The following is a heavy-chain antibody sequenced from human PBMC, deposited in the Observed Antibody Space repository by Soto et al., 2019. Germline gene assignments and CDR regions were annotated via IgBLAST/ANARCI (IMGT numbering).Heavy chain of an antibody. CDR2: IKSKTDGGTA. D-gene: IGHD5-18*01. CDR1: GFTFGNAW. V-gene: IGHV3-15*01. CDR3: TTDRGHMYDFDY. Sequence: EVQLVESGGGLVKPGGSLRLSCAASGFTFGNAWMNWVRQTPGKGLEWVGRIKSKTDGGTADYAAPVKCRFTISRDDSKNALYLQMNSLKTEATAVYYCTTDRGHMYDFDYWGQGTLVPVSS. J-gene: IGHJ4*02.